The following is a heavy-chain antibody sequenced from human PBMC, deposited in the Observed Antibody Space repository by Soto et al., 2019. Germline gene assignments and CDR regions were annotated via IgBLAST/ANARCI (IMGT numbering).Heavy chain of an antibody. CDR2: IYYSGST. J-gene: IGHJ6*02. D-gene: IGHD2-2*01. CDR1: GGSISSGGYY. V-gene: IGHV4-31*03. Sequence: SETLSLTCTVSGGSISSGGYYWSWIRQHPGKGLEWIGYIYYSGSTYYNPSLKSRVTISVDTSKNQFSLKLSSVTAADTAVYYCASKYCSSTSCWRLYYYYGMDVWGQGTTVTV. CDR3: ASKYCSSTSCWRLYYYYGMDV.